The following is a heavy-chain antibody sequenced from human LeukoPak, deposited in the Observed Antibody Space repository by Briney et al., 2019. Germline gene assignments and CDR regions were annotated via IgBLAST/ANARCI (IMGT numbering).Heavy chain of an antibody. CDR2: IYSGGST. V-gene: IGHV3-66*01. D-gene: IGHD6-13*01. CDR3: ARAAGGIAAAGHFDY. CDR1: GFTFSSYS. J-gene: IGHJ4*02. Sequence: PGGSLRLSCAASGFTFSSYSMNWVRQAPGKGLEWVSVIYSGGSTYYADSVKGRFTISRDNSKNTLYLQMNSLRAEDTAVYYCARAAGGIAAAGHFDYWGQGTLVTVSS.